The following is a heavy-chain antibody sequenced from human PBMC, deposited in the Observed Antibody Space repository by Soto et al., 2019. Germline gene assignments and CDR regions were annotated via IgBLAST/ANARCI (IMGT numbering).Heavy chain of an antibody. CDR1: GFTFSSYG. Sequence: GGSLRLSCAASGFTFSSYGMHWVRQAPGKGLEWVAVIWYDGSNKYYADSVKGRFTISRDNSKNTLYLQMNSLRAEDTAVYYCARVADPEYYFDYWGQGTLVTVSS. CDR3: ARVADPEYYFDY. J-gene: IGHJ4*02. CDR2: IWYDGSNK. V-gene: IGHV3-33*01.